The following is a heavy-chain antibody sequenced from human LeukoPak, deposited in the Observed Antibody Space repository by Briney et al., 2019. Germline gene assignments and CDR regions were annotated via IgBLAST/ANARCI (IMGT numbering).Heavy chain of an antibody. CDR1: GFTFSSYA. J-gene: IGHJ4*02. CDR2: ISGSGGST. CDR3: AKDHGVAAAGIPKWFDY. Sequence: AGGSLRLSCAASGFTFSSYAMSWVRQAPGKGLEWVSAISGSGGSTYYADSVKGRFTISRDNSKNTLYLQMNSLRAEDTAVYYCAKDHGVAAAGIPKWFDYWGQGTLVTVSS. D-gene: IGHD6-13*01. V-gene: IGHV3-23*01.